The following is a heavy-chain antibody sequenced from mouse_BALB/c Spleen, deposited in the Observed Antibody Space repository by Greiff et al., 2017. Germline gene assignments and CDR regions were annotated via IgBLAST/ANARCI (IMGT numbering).Heavy chain of an antibody. V-gene: IGHV3-2*02. CDR1: GYSITSDYA. CDR3: ARSGGDYYAMDY. CDR2: ISYSGST. J-gene: IGHJ4*01. Sequence: EVQGVESGPGLVKPSQSLSLTCTVTGYSITSDYAWNWIRQFPGNKLEWMGYISYSGSTSYNPSLKSRISITRDTSKNQFFLQLNSVTTEDTATYYCARSGGDYYAMDYWGQGTSVTVSS. D-gene: IGHD3-1*01.